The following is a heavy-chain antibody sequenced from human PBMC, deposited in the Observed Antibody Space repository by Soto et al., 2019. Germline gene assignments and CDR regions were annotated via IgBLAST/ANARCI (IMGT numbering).Heavy chain of an antibody. CDR2: IYSGGST. D-gene: IGHD4-17*01. J-gene: IGHJ4*02. CDR1: GFTVSSNY. Sequence: PGGSLRLSCAVSGFTVSSNYMSWVRQAPGKGLEWVSVIYSGGSTYYADSVKGRFTISRDNSKNTLYLQMNSLRAEDTAVYYCARDYGGNSGFEYWGQGTLVTVSS. V-gene: IGHV3-53*01. CDR3: ARDYGGNSGFEY.